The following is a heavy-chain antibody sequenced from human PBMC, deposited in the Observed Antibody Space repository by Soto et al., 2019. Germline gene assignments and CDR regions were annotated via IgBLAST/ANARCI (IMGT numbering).Heavy chain of an antibody. CDR2: VSYSGST. CDR1: GGSISSSGSY. D-gene: IGHD1-20*01. CDR3: AGFNSFLPTFDV. J-gene: IGHJ3*01. V-gene: IGHV4-39*01. Sequence: QMQLQESGPGLVKPSETLSLTCTVSGGSISSSGSYWGWIRQPPGKGLEWTATVSYSGSTDYDPSLKSRVSISADTSKNQFALRLSSVTAADSAVYYCAGFNSFLPTFDVWGQGTMVTVSS.